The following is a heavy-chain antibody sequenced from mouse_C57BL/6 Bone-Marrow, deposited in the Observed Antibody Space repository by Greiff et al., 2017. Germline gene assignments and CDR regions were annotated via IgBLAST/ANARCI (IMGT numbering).Heavy chain of an antibody. CDR1: GYTFTSYW. CDR3: ARIVTTVVDFDY. D-gene: IGHD1-1*01. CDR2: IHPNSGST. J-gene: IGHJ2*01. V-gene: IGHV1-64*01. Sequence: QVQLQQSGAELVKPGASVKLSCKASGYTFTSYWMHWVKQRPGQGLEWIGMIHPNSGSTNYNEKFKSKATLTVDKSSSTAYMQLSSLTSEDSAVYYCARIVTTVVDFDYWGQGTTLTVSS.